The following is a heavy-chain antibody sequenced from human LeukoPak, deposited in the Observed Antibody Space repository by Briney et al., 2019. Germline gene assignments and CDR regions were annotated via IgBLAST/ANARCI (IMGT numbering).Heavy chain of an antibody. CDR2: ISWNRGSI. J-gene: IGHJ4*02. D-gene: IGHD5-18*01. V-gene: IGHV3-9*01. CDR1: GFTFDDYA. Sequence: PGGSLRLSCAASGFTFDDYAMHWVRQAPGKGLEWVSGISWNRGSIGYADSVKGRFTISRDNAKNSLYLQMNSLRAEDTALYYCAKDISYGYGQLSVYYFDYWGQGTLVTVSS. CDR3: AKDISYGYGQLSVYYFDY.